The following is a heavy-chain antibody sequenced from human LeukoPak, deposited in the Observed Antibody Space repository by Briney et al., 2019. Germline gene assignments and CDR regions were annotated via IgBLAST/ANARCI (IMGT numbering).Heavy chain of an antibody. CDR3: ARNFGGGDSSGPYY. CDR2: INWNGGST. CDR1: GFTFNDYG. V-gene: IGHV3-20*04. D-gene: IGHD3-22*01. J-gene: IGHJ4*02. Sequence: PGGSLRLSCAASGFTFNDYGMSWVRQAPGKGLEWVSGINWNGGSTGYVDSVKGRLIISRDNAKNSLYLQMNSLRAEDTAFYYCARNFGGGDSSGPYYWGQGTLVTVSS.